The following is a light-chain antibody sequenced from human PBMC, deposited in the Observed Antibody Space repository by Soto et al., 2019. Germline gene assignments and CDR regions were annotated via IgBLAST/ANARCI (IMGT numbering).Light chain of an antibody. CDR1: QSVSSSY. J-gene: IGKJ4*01. Sequence: EIVLTQSPGTLSLSPGERATLSCRASQSVSSSYLVWYQQKPGQAPRLLIYGASSRATGIPDRFSGSGSGTDFTLTISRLEPEDFAVYFCQQYYTSPLTFGGGTKVEI. V-gene: IGKV3-20*01. CDR2: GAS. CDR3: QQYYTSPLT.